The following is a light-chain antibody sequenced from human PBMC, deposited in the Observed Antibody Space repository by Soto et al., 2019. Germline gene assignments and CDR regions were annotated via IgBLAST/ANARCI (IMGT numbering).Light chain of an antibody. V-gene: IGKV1-5*01. CDR3: QQLRMYPST. CDR1: QSISSW. J-gene: IGKJ4*01. CDR2: DAS. Sequence: IQMTQSPSTLSASVGARVTITCRASQSISSWLAWYQQKLGRAPRLLIYDASSLESGVPSRFSGSGSGTDFALTITSLQAEDFATYYCQQLRMYPSTFGGGSKVDIK.